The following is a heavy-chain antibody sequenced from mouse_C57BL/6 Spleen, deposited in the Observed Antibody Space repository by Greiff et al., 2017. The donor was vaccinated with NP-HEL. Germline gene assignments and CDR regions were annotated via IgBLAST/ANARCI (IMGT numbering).Heavy chain of an antibody. CDR3: ASYDGYSHAMDY. Sequence: VQLQQSGAELVKPGASVKLSCKASGYTFTSYWMQWVKQRPGQGLEWIGEIDPSDSYTNYNQKFKGKATLTVDTSSSTAYMQLSSLTSEDSAVYYGASYDGYSHAMDYWGQGTSVTVSS. CDR2: IDPSDSYT. J-gene: IGHJ4*01. D-gene: IGHD2-3*01. V-gene: IGHV1-50*01. CDR1: GYTFTSYW.